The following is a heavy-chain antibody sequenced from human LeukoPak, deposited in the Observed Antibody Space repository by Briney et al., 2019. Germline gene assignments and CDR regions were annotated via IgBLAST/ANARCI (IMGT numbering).Heavy chain of an antibody. CDR2: ISYDGSNK. J-gene: IGHJ4*02. D-gene: IGHD3-22*01. Sequence: GGSLRLSCAASGFTFSGSPMHWVRQAPGKGLEWVAVISYDGSNKYYADSVKGRFTISRDNSKNTLYLQMNSLGDEDTAVYYCAKGTSGYSSSYHDYWGQGTLVTVSS. CDR3: AKGTSGYSSSYHDY. CDR1: GFTFSGSP. V-gene: IGHV3-30*04.